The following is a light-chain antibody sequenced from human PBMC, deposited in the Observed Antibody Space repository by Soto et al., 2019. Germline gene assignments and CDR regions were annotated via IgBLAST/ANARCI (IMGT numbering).Light chain of an antibody. CDR3: QQYDSYSWT. J-gene: IGKJ1*01. V-gene: IGKV1-5*03. Sequence: DIQMTQSPSTLSASVGDRVTITCRASQSISSRLAWYQQKPGKVPKLLIYTASSLESGVPSRFSGSGSGTEFTLTISSLQPDDFAPYYCQQYDSYSWTFGQGTKVEI. CDR1: QSISSR. CDR2: TAS.